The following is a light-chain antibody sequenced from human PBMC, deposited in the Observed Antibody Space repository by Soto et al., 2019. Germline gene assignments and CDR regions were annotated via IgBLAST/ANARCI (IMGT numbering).Light chain of an antibody. CDR3: QQRSNWPRNT. Sequence: EIVLTQSPATVSLSPGERATLSCRASQTVSRHLAWYQQKPGQAPRLLIYDISNRDTGIPARFSGSGSGTYFTLTISSLEPEDSAVYYCQQRSNWPRNTFGQGTKLEIK. CDR1: QTVSRH. V-gene: IGKV3-11*01. CDR2: DIS. J-gene: IGKJ2*01.